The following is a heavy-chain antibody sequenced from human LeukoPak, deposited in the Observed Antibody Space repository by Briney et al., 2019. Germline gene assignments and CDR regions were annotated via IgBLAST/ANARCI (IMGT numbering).Heavy chain of an antibody. CDR1: GFTFSSYA. D-gene: IGHD3-3*01. CDR3: ARDPEVWSGYSHLYYYYGMDV. V-gene: IGHV3-30-3*01. CDR2: ISYDGSNK. Sequence: GGSPRLSCAASGFTFSSYAMHWVRQAPGKGLEWVAVISYDGSNKYYADSVKGRFTISRDNSKNTLYLQMNSLRAEDTAVYYCARDPEVWSGYSHLYYYYGMDVRGQGTTVTVSS. J-gene: IGHJ6*02.